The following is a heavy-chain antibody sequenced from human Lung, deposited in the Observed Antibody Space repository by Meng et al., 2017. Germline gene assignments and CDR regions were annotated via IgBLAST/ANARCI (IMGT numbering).Heavy chain of an antibody. J-gene: IGHJ4*02. V-gene: IGHV4-4*03. Sequence: GRPQASGQGLVKPPGPLSLTCGVSGGSISSSNWWSWVRQPPGKGLEWIGEIYHSGGTKYNPSLKSRVTISVDKSKNQFSLKLSSVTAADTAVYYCARGLGEAVVPRTMFDYWGQGTLVTVSS. CDR3: ARGLGEAVVPRTMFDY. CDR1: GGSISSSNW. D-gene: IGHD2-2*01. CDR2: IYHSGGT.